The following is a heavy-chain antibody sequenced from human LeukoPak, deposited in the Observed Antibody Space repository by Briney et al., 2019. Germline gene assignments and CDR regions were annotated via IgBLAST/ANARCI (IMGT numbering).Heavy chain of an antibody. V-gene: IGHV3-21*01. J-gene: IGHJ4*02. CDR3: ARGLGYCSSTSCFNFDY. CDR1: GSTFSSYS. CDR2: ISSSSSYI. Sequence: PGGSLRLSCAASGSTFSSYSMNWVRQAPGKGLEWVSSISSSSSYIYYADSVKGRFTISRDNAKNSLYLQVNSLRAEDTAVYYCARGLGYCSSTSCFNFDYWGQGTLVTVSS. D-gene: IGHD2-2*01.